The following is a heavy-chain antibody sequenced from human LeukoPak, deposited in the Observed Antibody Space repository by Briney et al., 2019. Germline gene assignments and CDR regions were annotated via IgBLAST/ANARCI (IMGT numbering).Heavy chain of an antibody. J-gene: IGHJ4*02. V-gene: IGHV3-48*02. CDR1: GLRFSSYG. CDR3: ASGPWGWSDY. CDR2: ISSGGST. Sequence: GGSLRLSCAASGLRFSSYGMNWVRQAPGKGLEWAAFISSGGSTSYADSVKGRFTISRDNAKSSLYLQMNSLRDEDTAVYYCASGPWGWSDYWGQGALVTVSS. D-gene: IGHD7-27*01.